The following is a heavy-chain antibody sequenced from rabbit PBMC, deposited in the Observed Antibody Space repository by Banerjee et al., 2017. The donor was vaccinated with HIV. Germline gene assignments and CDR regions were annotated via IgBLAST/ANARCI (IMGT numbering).Heavy chain of an antibody. CDR3: ARDRYGSGSVDHDL. CDR1: GFTLSSYW. J-gene: IGHJ3*01. V-gene: IGHV1S40*01. D-gene: IGHD5-1*01. Sequence: QSLEESGGDLVKPGASLTLTCTASGFTLSSYWMSWVRQAPGKGLEWIACIYTGSSGTTVYASWVNGRFTISKTSSTTVDLQMTSLTAADTATYFCARDRYGSGSVDHDLWGQGTLVTVS. CDR2: IYTGSSGTT.